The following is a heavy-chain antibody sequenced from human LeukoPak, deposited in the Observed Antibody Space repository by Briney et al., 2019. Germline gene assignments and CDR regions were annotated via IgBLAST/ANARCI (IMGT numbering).Heavy chain of an antibody. CDR3: AKDPRITAAGTVQYFDY. Sequence: GSRGSTNYADSVKGRFTISRDTSKNTLYLQMNSLRAEDTAVYYCAKDPRITAAGTVQYFDYWGQGTLVTVSS. V-gene: IGHV3-23*01. D-gene: IGHD6-13*01. CDR2: GSRGST. J-gene: IGHJ4*02.